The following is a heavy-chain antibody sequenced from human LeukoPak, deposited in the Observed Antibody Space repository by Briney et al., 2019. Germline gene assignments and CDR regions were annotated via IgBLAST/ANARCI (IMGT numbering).Heavy chain of an antibody. CDR2: IKQDASER. D-gene: IGHD1-1*01. CDR3: ATPTAGTWHFDY. Sequence: GSLKLSCAASGFTFSSYWMTWVRQAPGKGLEWVANIKQDASERYYVDSVKGRFTISRDNAKNSLYLQMNSLRAEDTAVYYCATPTAGTWHFDYWGQGTLVTVSS. V-gene: IGHV3-7*01. J-gene: IGHJ4*02. CDR1: GFTFSSYW.